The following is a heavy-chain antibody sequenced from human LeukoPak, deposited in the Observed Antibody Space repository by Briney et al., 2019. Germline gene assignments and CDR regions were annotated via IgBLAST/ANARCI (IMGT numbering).Heavy chain of an antibody. V-gene: IGHV3-11*04. J-gene: IGHJ4*02. CDR1: GFTFSDYY. D-gene: IGHD3-10*01. CDR3: ARSQNYYGSGSFYYFDY. CDR2: ISSSGSML. Sequence: GGSLRLSCTVSGFTFSDYYMSWVRQAPGKGLEWVSYISSSGSMLHYADSVEGRFTISRDNAKNSLYLQMNSLRAEDTAVYYCARSQNYYGSGSFYYFDYWGQGTLVTVSS.